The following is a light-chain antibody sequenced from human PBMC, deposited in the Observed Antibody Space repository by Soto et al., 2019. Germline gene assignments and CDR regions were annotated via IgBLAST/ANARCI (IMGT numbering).Light chain of an antibody. Sequence: DIQMTQSPSSLPASVGDRVTITCRASQGISNSLAWYQQKSGEVPKLLIYGASTLLSGVPSRFSGSGSGTDFTLTISSLQPEGVAIYYCQKHDSVPWTFGQGTKVEIK. CDR1: QGISNS. CDR3: QKHDSVPWT. V-gene: IGKV1-27*01. J-gene: IGKJ1*01. CDR2: GAS.